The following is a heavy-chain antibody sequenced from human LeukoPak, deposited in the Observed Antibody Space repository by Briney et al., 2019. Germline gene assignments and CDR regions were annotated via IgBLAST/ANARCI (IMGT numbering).Heavy chain of an antibody. CDR1: GGSISSGGYS. CDR3: ARGLTHYCSSTSCFTYFDY. V-gene: IGHV4-31*03. J-gene: IGHJ4*02. Sequence: SQTLSLTCTVSGGSISSGGYSCSWIRQHPGKGLEWIGYIYYSGSTYYNPSLKSRVTISVDTSKNQFSLKLSSVTAADTAVYYCARGLTHYCSSTSCFTYFDYWGQGTLVTVSS. CDR2: IYYSGST. D-gene: IGHD2-2*02.